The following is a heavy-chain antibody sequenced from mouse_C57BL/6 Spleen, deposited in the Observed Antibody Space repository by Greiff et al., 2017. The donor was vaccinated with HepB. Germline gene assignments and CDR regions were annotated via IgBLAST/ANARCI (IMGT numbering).Heavy chain of an antibody. CDR1: GYSFTSYY. D-gene: IGHD1-1*01. Sequence: QVHVKQSGPELVKPGASVKISCKASGYSFTSYYIHWVKQRPGQGLEWIGWIYPGSGNTKYNEKFKGKATLTADTSSSTAYMQLSSLTSEDSAVYYWARTTVVAGAMDYWGQGTSVTVSS. CDR3: ARTTVVAGAMDY. J-gene: IGHJ4*01. V-gene: IGHV1-66*01. CDR2: IYPGSGNT.